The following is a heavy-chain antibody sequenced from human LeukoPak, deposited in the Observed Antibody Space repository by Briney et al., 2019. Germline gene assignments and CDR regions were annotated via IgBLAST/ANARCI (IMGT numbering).Heavy chain of an antibody. CDR2: INPNSGGT. V-gene: IGHV1-2*02. CDR1: GYTFTGYY. J-gene: IGHJ5*02. CDR3: ARGKGDDFRWFDP. Sequence: ASVKVSCKASGYTFTGYYMHWVRQAPGQGLEWMGWINPNSGGTKYAQKFRGRVTMTRDTSISTAYMELSRLRSDDTAVYYCARGKGDDFRWFDPWGQGTLVTVSS. D-gene: IGHD3-3*01.